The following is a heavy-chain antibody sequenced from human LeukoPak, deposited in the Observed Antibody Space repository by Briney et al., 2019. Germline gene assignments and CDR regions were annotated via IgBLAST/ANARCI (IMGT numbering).Heavy chain of an antibody. CDR1: GGSLSSYY. D-gene: IGHD3-9*01. CDR3: ARGAGILTSYSPPRWFDL. CDR2: IYASGST. V-gene: IGHV4-4*07. J-gene: IGHJ5*02. Sequence: PAETLSLTCTLSGGSLSSYYWSWIRQPPGKGLEWIGRIYASGSTNYNPSLKIRITMSVDTSKNQFSLTRSSVTAADAAGYYCARGAGILTSYSPPRWFDLWGQGTLVTVSS.